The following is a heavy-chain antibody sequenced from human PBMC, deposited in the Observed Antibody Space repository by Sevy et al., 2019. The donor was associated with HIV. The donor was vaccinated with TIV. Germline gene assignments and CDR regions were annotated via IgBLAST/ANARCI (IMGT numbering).Heavy chain of an antibody. Sequence: RGSLRLSCAASGFTFSKYSMSWVRQPPGKGLEWVSTLSFGCGEINYADSVKGRFTISRVNSKSSVYLQMNNLRPEDTAVYYCAREGCTKPHDYWGQGTLVLVSS. CDR1: GFTFSKYS. CDR2: LSFGCGEI. CDR3: AREGCTKPHDY. D-gene: IGHD2-8*01. J-gene: IGHJ4*02. V-gene: IGHV3-23*01.